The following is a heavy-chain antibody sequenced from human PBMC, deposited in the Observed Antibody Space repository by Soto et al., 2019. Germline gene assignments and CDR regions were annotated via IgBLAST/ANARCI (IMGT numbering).Heavy chain of an antibody. V-gene: IGHV2-5*01. Sequence: QINLIESGPTLVKPTQTLTLTCTFSGFSLGTSGAAVGWVRQPPGRALEWLALIYWYGDKRYNASLGNRLTITKDTSMNQVVLTLTNVDPADTATYYCAHRATMTIFGLIIDNGIWFDPWGQGTRVIVSS. CDR2: IYWYGDK. CDR3: AHRATMTIFGLIIDNGIWFDP. CDR1: GFSLGTSGAA. D-gene: IGHD3-3*01. J-gene: IGHJ5*02.